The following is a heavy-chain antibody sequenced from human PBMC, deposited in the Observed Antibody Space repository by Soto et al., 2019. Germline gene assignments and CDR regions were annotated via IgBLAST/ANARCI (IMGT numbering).Heavy chain of an antibody. CDR3: AREVAAAGTDY. CDR1: GGSFSGYY. CDR2: INHSGST. V-gene: IGHV4-34*01. Sequence: QVQLQQWGAGLLKPSETLSLTCAVYGGSFSGYYWSWIRQPPGKGLEWIGEINHSGSTNYNPSLKIRVTISVDTSKNQFSLKLSSVTAADTAVYYCAREVAAAGTDYWGQGTLVTVSS. J-gene: IGHJ4*02. D-gene: IGHD6-13*01.